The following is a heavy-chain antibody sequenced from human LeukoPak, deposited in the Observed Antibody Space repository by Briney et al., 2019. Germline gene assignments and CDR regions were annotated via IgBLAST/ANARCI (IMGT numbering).Heavy chain of an antibody. CDR1: GGSISTSSYY. CDR2: IFYSGST. CDR3: ARGRHEGFGELYSYYYYMDV. J-gene: IGHJ6*03. V-gene: IGHV4-39*07. Sequence: SETLSLTCTVSGGSISTSSYYWGWVRQPPGKGLEWIGNIFYSGSTYYSPSLKSRVTISLDTSRNQFSLKLNSVTAADTAVYYCARGRHEGFGELYSYYYYMDVWGKGTTVTISS. D-gene: IGHD3-10*01.